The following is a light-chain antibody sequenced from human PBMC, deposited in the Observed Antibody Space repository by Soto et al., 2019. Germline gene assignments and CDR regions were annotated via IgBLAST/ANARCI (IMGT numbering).Light chain of an antibody. CDR1: QSVSSS. J-gene: IGKJ2*01. CDR3: QQYNNWPRT. CDR2: GAS. V-gene: IGKV3-15*01. Sequence: EIVMTQSPDTLSVSPGERATLSCRASQSVSSSLAWYQQKAGQAPRLLIYGASTRATDIPARFSGSGSGTDFTLTISSLQSEDFAVYYCQQYNNWPRTFGQGTKLEIK.